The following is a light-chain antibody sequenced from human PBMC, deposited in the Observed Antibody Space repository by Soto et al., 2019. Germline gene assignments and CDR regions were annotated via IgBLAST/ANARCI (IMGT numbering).Light chain of an antibody. CDR2: WAS. CDR3: QQYYTTPTWT. V-gene: IGKV4-1*01. J-gene: IGKJ1*01. Sequence: DIVMTQSPDSLTLSLGERATINCKSSQSVFSRFRNNNYLGWFQQKPGQTPRLLIYWASTRESGVSDRFSGSGSGTDFTLTIDSLQAEDVAVYYCQQYYTTPTWTFGQGTKVEV. CDR1: QSVFSRFRNNNY.